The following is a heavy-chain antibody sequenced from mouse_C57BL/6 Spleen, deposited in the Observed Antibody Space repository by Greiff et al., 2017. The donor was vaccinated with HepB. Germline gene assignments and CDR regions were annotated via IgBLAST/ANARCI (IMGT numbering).Heavy chain of an antibody. CDR2: ISSGGSYT. CDR1: GFTFSSYG. Sequence: EVQRVESGGDLVKPGGSLKLSCAASGFTFSSYGMSWVRQTPDKRLEWVATISSGGSYTYYPDSVKGRFTISRDNAKNTLYLQMSSLKSEDTAMYYCARHEDYSNFSWFAYWGQGTLVTVSA. J-gene: IGHJ3*01. CDR3: ARHEDYSNFSWFAY. D-gene: IGHD2-5*01. V-gene: IGHV5-6*01.